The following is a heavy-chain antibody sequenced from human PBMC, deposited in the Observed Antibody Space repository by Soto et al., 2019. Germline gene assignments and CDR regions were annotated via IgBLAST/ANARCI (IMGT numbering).Heavy chain of an antibody. CDR2: INPNSGGT. D-gene: IGHD3-22*01. V-gene: IGHV1-2*02. CDR3: ARLAPLYYYDSSGYSNYFDY. Sequence: ASVKVSCKASGYTFTGYYMHWVRQAPGQGLEWMGWINPNSGGTNYAQKFQGRVTMTRDTSISTAYMELSRLRSDDTAVYYCARLAPLYYYDSSGYSNYFDYWGQGTLVTVSA. J-gene: IGHJ4*02. CDR1: GYTFTGYY.